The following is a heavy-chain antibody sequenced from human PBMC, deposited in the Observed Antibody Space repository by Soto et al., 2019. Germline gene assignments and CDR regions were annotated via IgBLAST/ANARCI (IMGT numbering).Heavy chain of an antibody. CDR2: INPNSGGT. V-gene: IGHV1-2*04. J-gene: IGHJ6*02. CDR1: GYTFTGYY. CDR3: AREPGSTGTTRYYYYGMDV. D-gene: IGHD1-7*01. Sequence: ASVKVSCKASGYTFTGYYMHWVRQAPGQGLEWMGWINPNSGGTNYAQKFQGWVTMTRDTSISTAYMELSRLRSDDTAVYYCAREPGSTGTTRYYYYGMDVWGQGTTVTVSS.